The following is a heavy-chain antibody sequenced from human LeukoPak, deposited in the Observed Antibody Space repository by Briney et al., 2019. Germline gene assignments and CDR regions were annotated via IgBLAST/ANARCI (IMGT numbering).Heavy chain of an antibody. Sequence: ASVKVSCKTSGYTFGKYAIHWVRQAPGQGFEWMGWIDGGNGDTRFSQKFQDRVSFTRDTFATTVYMEVTSLRSEDTAVYYCARDQSRDIRVDFDYWGQGTLVTVSS. V-gene: IGHV1-3*01. D-gene: IGHD2-15*01. CDR1: GYTFGKYA. CDR2: IDGGNGDT. J-gene: IGHJ4*02. CDR3: ARDQSRDIRVDFDY.